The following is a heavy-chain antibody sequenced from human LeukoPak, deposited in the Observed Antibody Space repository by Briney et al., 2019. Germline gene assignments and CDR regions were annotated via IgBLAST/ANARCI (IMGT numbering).Heavy chain of an antibody. CDR3: ARARYDYSSGWYSSGDYFDY. V-gene: IGHV4-34*01. CDR1: GGSFSGSY. J-gene: IGHJ4*02. D-gene: IGHD6-19*01. Sequence: PSETLSLTCAVYGGSFSGSYWSRIRQPPRKGREWIVEIKHRGSTNYNPSLKRRVTISVDTSKNQYTLKLSSVTAANTAVYYCARARYDYSSGWYSSGDYFDYWGQGTLVTVSS. CDR2: IKHRGST.